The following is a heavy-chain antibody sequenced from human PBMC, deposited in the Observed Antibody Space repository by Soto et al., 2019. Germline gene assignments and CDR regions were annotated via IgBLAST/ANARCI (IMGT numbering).Heavy chain of an antibody. J-gene: IGHJ5*02. CDR3: ARGGWDYSNYGRYNWFDP. V-gene: IGHV1-2*04. Sequence: VASVKVSCKASGYTFTGYYMHWVRQAPGQGLEWMGWINPNSGGTNYAQKFQGWVTMTRDTSISTAYMELSRLRSDDTAVYYCARGGWDYSNYGRYNWFDPWGQGTLVTVSS. D-gene: IGHD4-4*01. CDR1: GYTFTGYY. CDR2: INPNSGGT.